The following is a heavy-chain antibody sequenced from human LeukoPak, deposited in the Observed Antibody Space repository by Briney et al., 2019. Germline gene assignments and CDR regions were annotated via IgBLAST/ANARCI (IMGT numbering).Heavy chain of an antibody. J-gene: IGHJ4*02. CDR2: ISDGVGSA. CDR1: GFTFSTYA. Sequence: GGSLRLSCVASGFTFSTYAMGWARQAPGKGLEWVSGISDGVGSAYYADSVKGRFTISRDNSKNTLYLQMNSLRAEDTAVYYCAKRYYGSGNYDPLFEYWGQGTLVTVSS. D-gene: IGHD3-10*01. V-gene: IGHV3-23*01. CDR3: AKRYYGSGNYDPLFEY.